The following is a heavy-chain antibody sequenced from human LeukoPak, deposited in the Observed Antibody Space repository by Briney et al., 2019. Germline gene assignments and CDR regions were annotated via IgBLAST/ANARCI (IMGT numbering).Heavy chain of an antibody. J-gene: IGHJ6*02. Sequence: GGSLRLSCAASGFTFSRDNMNWVRQAPGKGLEWVSYISSSSSPIYYADSVKGRFTISRGNAKNSLYLQMNSLRDEDTAVYYCARDKLVAAAGTYYYYGMDVWGQGTTVTVSS. CDR2: ISSSSSPI. V-gene: IGHV3-48*02. CDR1: GFTFSRDN. D-gene: IGHD6-13*01. CDR3: ARDKLVAAAGTYYYYGMDV.